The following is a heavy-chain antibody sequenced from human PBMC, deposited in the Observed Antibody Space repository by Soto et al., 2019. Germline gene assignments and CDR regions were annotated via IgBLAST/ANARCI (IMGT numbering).Heavy chain of an antibody. V-gene: IGHV1-69*02. D-gene: IGHD1-1*01. CDR2: IFPLTDIP. Sequence: QVQLVQSGTEVKKPGSSVKVSCKASGGTFRNYPINWVRQAPGQGLEWMGSIFPLTDIPDYAQNFQARLTISADKSTSTAYMELSGLTTDHPAMYFCARSTIGVLNYFESWGQGTLVTVSS. J-gene: IGHJ4*02. CDR3: ARSTIGVLNYFES. CDR1: GGTFRNYP.